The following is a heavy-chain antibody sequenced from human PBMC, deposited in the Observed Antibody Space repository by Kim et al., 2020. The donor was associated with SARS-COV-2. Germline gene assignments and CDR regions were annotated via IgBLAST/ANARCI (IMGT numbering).Heavy chain of an antibody. V-gene: IGHV1-8*01. CDR3: ARGVDY. Sequence: KPNMGNTGYAQKFQGRVTMTRNTSISTAYMELSSLRSEDTAVYYCARGVDYWGQGTLVTVSS. CDR2: KPNMGNT. J-gene: IGHJ4*02.